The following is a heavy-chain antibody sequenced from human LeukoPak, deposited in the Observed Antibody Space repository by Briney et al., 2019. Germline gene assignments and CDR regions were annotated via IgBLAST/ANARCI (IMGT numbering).Heavy chain of an antibody. D-gene: IGHD3-10*01. Sequence: QPGRSLRLSCAASGFSFRNYAMRWVRQAPGKGLEWVAVPSHDGSDKYYADSVKSRFTISRDNSQNTLVLQKNSLRAEDTAMYYCARVGSYGSGTFYDYFDYWGQGTLDALPS. V-gene: IGHV3-30-3*01. CDR1: GFSFRNYA. CDR2: PSHDGSDK. J-gene: IGHJ4*02. CDR3: ARVGSYGSGTFYDYFDY.